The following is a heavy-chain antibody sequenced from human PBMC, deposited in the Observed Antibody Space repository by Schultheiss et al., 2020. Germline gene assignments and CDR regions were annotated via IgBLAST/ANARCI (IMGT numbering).Heavy chain of an antibody. CDR1: GYSISSGYY. V-gene: IGHV4-38-2*02. D-gene: IGHD3-16*02. CDR3: ARVLYDYVWGSYRYGAFDS. CDR2: IYHSGST. J-gene: IGHJ3*02. Sequence: SQTLSLTCTVSGYSISSGYYWGWIRQPPGKWLEWIGSIYHSGSTYYNPSLKSRVTISVDTSKNQFSLKLSSVTAADTAVYYCARVLYDYVWGSYRYGAFDSWGQGTMVTVS.